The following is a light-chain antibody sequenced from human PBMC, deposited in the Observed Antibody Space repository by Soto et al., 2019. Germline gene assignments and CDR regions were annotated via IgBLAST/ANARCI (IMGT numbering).Light chain of an antibody. CDR3: LQDYNYPRT. CDR1: QGIRND. CDR2: AAS. Sequence: IQMTQSPSTLSASVGDRVTITCRASQGIRNDLGWYQQKPGKAPKLLIYAASSLQSGVPSRFSGSGSGTDFTLTISSMQTEDFANYYCLQDYNYPRTFGQGTKVDIK. V-gene: IGKV1-6*01. J-gene: IGKJ1*01.